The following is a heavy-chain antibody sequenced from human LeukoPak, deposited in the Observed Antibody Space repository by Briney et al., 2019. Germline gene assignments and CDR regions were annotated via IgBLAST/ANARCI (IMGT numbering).Heavy chain of an antibody. Sequence: GGSLRLSCAASGFTFSSYAMSWVRQAPGKGLEWVSAISGSGGSTYYADSVKGRFTISRDNSKNTLYLQMNSLRAEDTAVYYCARERLLDYYYYMDVWGKGTTVTVSS. J-gene: IGHJ6*03. CDR2: ISGSGGST. CDR3: ARERLLDYYYYMDV. V-gene: IGHV3-23*01. CDR1: GFTFSSYA. D-gene: IGHD1-26*01.